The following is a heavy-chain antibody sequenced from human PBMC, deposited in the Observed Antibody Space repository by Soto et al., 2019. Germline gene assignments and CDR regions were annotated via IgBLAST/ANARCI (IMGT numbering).Heavy chain of an antibody. D-gene: IGHD3-22*01. Sequence: SVKVSCKASGGTFSSYTISWVRQAPGQGLEWMGRIIPILGIANYAQKFQGRVTITADNSTSTAYMELSSLRSEDTAVYYFARVKGSSGYYCLFDPVVEWGQGTLVTVSS. CDR2: IIPILGIA. CDR3: ARVKGSSGYYCLFDPVVE. J-gene: IGHJ4*02. V-gene: IGHV1-69*02. CDR1: GGTFSSYT.